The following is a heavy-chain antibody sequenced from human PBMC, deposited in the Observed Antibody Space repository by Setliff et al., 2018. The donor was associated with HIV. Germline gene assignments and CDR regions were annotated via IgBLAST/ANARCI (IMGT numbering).Heavy chain of an antibody. J-gene: IGHJ4*02. Sequence: SETLSLTCNVSGGSMSSGGYYWSWIRQRPGRGLEWIGYIYYSGSTYYNPSLKSRVTISVDTSKNQFSLKLSSVTAADTAVYYCARHGMATITLGYWGQGTLVTVSS. D-gene: IGHD5-12*01. CDR3: ARHGMATITLGY. CDR1: GGSMSSGGYY. V-gene: IGHV4-39*01. CDR2: IYYSGST.